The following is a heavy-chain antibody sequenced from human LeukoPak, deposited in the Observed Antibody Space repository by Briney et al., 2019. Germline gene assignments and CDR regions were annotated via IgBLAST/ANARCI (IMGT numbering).Heavy chain of an antibody. CDR1: GFTFSSYG. Sequence: GRSLRLSCAASGFTFSSYGRHWVRQAPGKGLEWVAVISYDGSNKYYADSVKGRFTISRDNSKNTLYLQMNSLRAEDTAVYYCAKASLIIAAAGTGWFDPWGQGTLVTVSS. CDR2: ISYDGSNK. CDR3: AKASLIIAAAGTGWFDP. J-gene: IGHJ5*02. D-gene: IGHD6-13*01. V-gene: IGHV3-30*18.